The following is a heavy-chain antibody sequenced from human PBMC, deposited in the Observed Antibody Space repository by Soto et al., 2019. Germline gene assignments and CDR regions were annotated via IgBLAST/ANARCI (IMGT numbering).Heavy chain of an antibody. V-gene: IGHV3-23*01. CDR3: LLGERGSRAPDY. Sequence: GGSLIVSCASSGFTFISYAMSWFLQAPGKGLEWVSAISGSGGSTYYADSVKGRFTISRDNSKNTLYLQMNSLRAEDTAVYYCLLGERGSRAPDYSCPGSLVSVS. D-gene: IGHD1-1*01. CDR2: ISGSGGST. CDR1: GFTFISYA. J-gene: IGHJ4*02.